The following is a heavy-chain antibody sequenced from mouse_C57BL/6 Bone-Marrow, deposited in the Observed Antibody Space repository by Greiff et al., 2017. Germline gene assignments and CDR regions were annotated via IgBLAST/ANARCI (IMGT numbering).Heavy chain of an antibody. CDR3: AIYGCDRGYYAMDY. D-gene: IGHD2-2*01. CDR1: GYTFTNYW. Sequence: QVQLQQSGAELVRPGTSVKMSCKASGYTFTNYWIGWAKQRPGHGLEWIGDIYPGGGYTNYNEKFKGKATLTTDKSSSTAYMQFSSLTSENSDIYYCAIYGCDRGYYAMDYWGQGTSVTVSS. V-gene: IGHV1-63*01. J-gene: IGHJ4*01. CDR2: IYPGGGYT.